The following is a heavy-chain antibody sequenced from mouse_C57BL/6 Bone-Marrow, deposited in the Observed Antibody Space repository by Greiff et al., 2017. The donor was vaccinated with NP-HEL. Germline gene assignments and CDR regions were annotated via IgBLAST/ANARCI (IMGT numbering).Heavy chain of an antibody. CDR3: ARGDYYGSRKYYAMDY. V-gene: IGHV5-4*03. CDR1: GFTFSSYA. J-gene: IGHJ4*01. Sequence: EVMLVESGGGLVKPGGSLKLSCAASGFTFSSYAMSWVRQTPEKRLEWVATISDGGSYTYYPDNVKGRFTISRDNAKNNLYLQMSHLKSEDTAMYYCARGDYYGSRKYYAMDYWGQGTSVTVSS. D-gene: IGHD1-1*01. CDR2: ISDGGSYT.